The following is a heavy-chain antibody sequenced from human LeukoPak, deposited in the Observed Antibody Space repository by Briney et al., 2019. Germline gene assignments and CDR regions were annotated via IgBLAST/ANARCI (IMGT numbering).Heavy chain of an antibody. J-gene: IGHJ4*02. V-gene: IGHV3-74*01. D-gene: IGHD3-22*01. CDR2: INSDGSST. CDR1: GFTFSRYW. CDR3: ARDRPYYDSSTYPLY. Sequence: GGSLRLFCAAAGFTFSRYWMRWVRQAPGKGLVWVSRINSDGSSTSYADSVKGRFTISRDNAKNTLYLQMNSLRAEDTAVYYCARDRPYYDSSTYPLYWGQGTLVTVSS.